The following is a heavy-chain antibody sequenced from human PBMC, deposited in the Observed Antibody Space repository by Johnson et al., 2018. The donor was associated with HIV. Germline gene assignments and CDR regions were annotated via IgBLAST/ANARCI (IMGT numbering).Heavy chain of an antibody. CDR3: ARGRIAARPHAFDI. CDR2: IRSNGRDQ. CDR1: GFTFTTYD. J-gene: IGHJ3*02. Sequence: QMLLVESGGGVVQPGGSLRLSCVASGFTFTTYDFHWVRQAPGKGLEWVAFIRSNGRDQYYGDSVKGRFTISRDDSNNTVDLQMNTLTPDDTALYYCARGRIAARPHAFDIWGQGTMVTVSS. V-gene: IGHV3-30*02. D-gene: IGHD6-6*01.